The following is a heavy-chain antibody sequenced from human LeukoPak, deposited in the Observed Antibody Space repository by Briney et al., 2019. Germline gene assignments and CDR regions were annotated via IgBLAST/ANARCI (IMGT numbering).Heavy chain of an antibody. J-gene: IGHJ4*02. D-gene: IGHD2-21*01. Sequence: GGSLRLSCAASGFTFSNVWMSWVRQVPGKGLEWVGRIRRKTDGETTDHAAPVKGRFTISRDDSKNTLYLQMNSLKTEDTAVYYCVTDLVIKGYFDYWGQGTLVTVSS. CDR1: GFTFSNVW. CDR3: VTDLVIKGYFDY. V-gene: IGHV3-15*01. CDR2: IRRKTDGETT.